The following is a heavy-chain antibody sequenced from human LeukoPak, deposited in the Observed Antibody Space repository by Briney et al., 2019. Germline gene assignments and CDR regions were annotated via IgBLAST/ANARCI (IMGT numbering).Heavy chain of an antibody. CDR2: MNPNSGNT. V-gene: IGHV1-8*01. J-gene: IGHJ4*02. CDR1: GYTFTSYD. CDR3: ARGYCSGGSCLTFDY. D-gene: IGHD2-15*01. Sequence: GASVKVSCKASGYTFTSYDINWVRQATGQGREWMGWMNPNSGNTGYVQKFQGRVTMTRNTSISTAYMELSSLRSEDTAVYYCARGYCSGGSCLTFDYWGQGTLVTVSS.